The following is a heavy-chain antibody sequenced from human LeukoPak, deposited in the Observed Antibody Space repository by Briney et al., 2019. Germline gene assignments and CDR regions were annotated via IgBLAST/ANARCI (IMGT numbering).Heavy chain of an antibody. Sequence: PGGSLRLSCAASGFTFSSYAMHWVRQAPGKGLEWVAVISYDGSNKYYADSVKGRFTISRDNSKNTLYLQMNSLRAEDTAVYYCAREGGVLDYWGQGTLVTVSS. CDR2: ISYDGSNK. D-gene: IGHD1-1*01. CDR3: AREGGVLDY. CDR1: GFTFSSYA. V-gene: IGHV3-30*04. J-gene: IGHJ4*02.